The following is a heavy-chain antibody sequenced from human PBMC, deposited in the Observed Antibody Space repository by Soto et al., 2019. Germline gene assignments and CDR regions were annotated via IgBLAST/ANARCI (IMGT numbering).Heavy chain of an antibody. CDR3: ARGFRGGIRYCSSTSCRPDCCYYYYYGMDV. D-gene: IGHD2-2*01. J-gene: IGHJ6*02. CDR1: GGSISSSSYY. CDR2: IYYSGST. V-gene: IGHV4-39*01. Sequence: SETLSLTCTVSGGSISSSSYYWCWILHPPGKGLEWIGSIYYSGSTCYNPSLKSRVTISVDTSKNQFSLKLSSVTAADTAVYYCARGFRGGIRYCSSTSCRPDCCYYYYYGMDVWGQGTTVTVSS.